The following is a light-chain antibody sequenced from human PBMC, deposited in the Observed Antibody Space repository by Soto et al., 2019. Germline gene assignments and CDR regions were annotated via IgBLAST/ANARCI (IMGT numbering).Light chain of an antibody. CDR1: QSVRSNY. CDR2: DAS. Sequence: EIVLTQSPGTLALSPGGRATLSCRASQSVRSNYLAWYQQRPGQAPRLLIYDASNRATGVPDRFSGSGSGTDFTLTISRLEPEDFAVYYCHQYGGSPGTLGQGTKVEIK. CDR3: HQYGGSPGT. J-gene: IGKJ1*01. V-gene: IGKV3-20*01.